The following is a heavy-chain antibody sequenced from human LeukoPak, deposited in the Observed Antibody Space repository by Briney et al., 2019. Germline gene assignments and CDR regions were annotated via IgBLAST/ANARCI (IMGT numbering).Heavy chain of an antibody. CDR2: IYYSGST. V-gene: IGHV4-59*01. CDR1: GGSISSYY. Sequence: SETLSLTCNVSGGSISSYYWSWIRQPPGKGLERIGYIYYSGSTNYNPSLKSRVTISVDTSKNQFSLKLSSVTAADTAVYYCAGSSGWFPYAFDIWGQGTMVTVSS. CDR3: AGSSGWFPYAFDI. D-gene: IGHD6-19*01. J-gene: IGHJ3*02.